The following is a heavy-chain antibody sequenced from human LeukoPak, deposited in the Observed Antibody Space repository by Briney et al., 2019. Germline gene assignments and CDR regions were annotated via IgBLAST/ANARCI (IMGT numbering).Heavy chain of an antibody. J-gene: IGHJ4*02. D-gene: IGHD2-2*01. Sequence: PSETLSLTCTVSGGSISSYYWSWIRQPPGKGLEWIGYIYYSGSTNYNPSLKSRVTISVDTSKNQFSLKLSSVTAADTAVYYCARAALSWYYFDYWGQGTLVTVSS. CDR3: ARAALSWYYFDY. V-gene: IGHV4-59*01. CDR2: IYYSGST. CDR1: GGSISSYY.